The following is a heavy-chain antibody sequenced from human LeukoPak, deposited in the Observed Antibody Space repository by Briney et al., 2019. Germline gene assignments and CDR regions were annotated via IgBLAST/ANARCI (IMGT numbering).Heavy chain of an antibody. D-gene: IGHD2/OR15-2a*01. J-gene: IGHJ4*02. CDR1: GGSSSSYY. Sequence: SETLSLTCTVSGGSSSSYYWSWVRQSPGKGLQWIGYVYYRGTTNYNPSLRSRVTISLDTSKNQFSLKLSSVTAADTAVYYCARHLPVLSGSIIGSFDYWGQGTLVTVSS. CDR2: VYYRGTT. V-gene: IGHV4-59*08. CDR3: ARHLPVLSGSIIGSFDY.